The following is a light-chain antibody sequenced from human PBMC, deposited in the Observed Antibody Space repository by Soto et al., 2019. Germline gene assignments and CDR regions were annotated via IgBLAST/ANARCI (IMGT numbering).Light chain of an antibody. Sequence: QSALTQPASVSGSPGQSITISCTGTSSDVGGYTYVSWYQQHPGKAPKLMIYEVSNRPSGVSNRFSGSKSGNTASLTISGLQAEDEADYYCSSYTGNNTPYVFGAGTKLTVL. CDR1: SSDVGGYTY. CDR3: SSYTGNNTPYV. J-gene: IGLJ2*01. CDR2: EVS. V-gene: IGLV2-14*01.